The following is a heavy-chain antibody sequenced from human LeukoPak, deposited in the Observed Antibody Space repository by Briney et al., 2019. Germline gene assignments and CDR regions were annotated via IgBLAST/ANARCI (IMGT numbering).Heavy chain of an antibody. Sequence: ERSLRLSSAASGFTFSSYAMHWVRQAPGKGLEWVAVISYDGSNKYYADSVKGRFTISRDNSKNTLYLQMNSLRAEDTAVYYCARDRGISWYWDSGYYFDYWGQGTLVTVSS. CDR2: ISYDGSNK. J-gene: IGHJ4*02. CDR1: GFTFSSYA. V-gene: IGHV3-30*04. CDR3: ARDRGISWYWDSGYYFDY. D-gene: IGHD6-13*01.